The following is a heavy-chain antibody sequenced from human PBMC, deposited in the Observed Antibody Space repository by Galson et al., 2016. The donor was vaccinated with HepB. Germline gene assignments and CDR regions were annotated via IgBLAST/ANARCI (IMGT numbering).Heavy chain of an antibody. V-gene: IGHV4-39*01. CDR1: GDSISSSSYY. CDR2: LHYGGRS. D-gene: IGHD2-15*01. J-gene: IGHJ4*02. Sequence: SETLSLTCTVSGDSISSSSYYWGWIRQPPGKGLEYIGSLHYGGRSYYTPSLKSRVTISVDTSRNQFSLKLSSVTAADTAVYYCARGRAYCSGDRCYLGTFESWGQGTLVTVSS. CDR3: ARGRAYCSGDRCYLGTFES.